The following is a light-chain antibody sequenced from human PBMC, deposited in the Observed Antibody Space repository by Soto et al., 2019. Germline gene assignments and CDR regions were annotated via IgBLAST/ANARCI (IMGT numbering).Light chain of an antibody. Sequence: DIQMTQSPTSLSASVGDRVTITCRASQGIRNFVAWYQQKPGKAPKLLIYAASTLHSGVPSRFSGSGSGTDFTLTINSLQPEDVATYSCQKYSIVPVFGPGTKVDIK. V-gene: IGKV1-27*01. CDR2: AAS. CDR1: QGIRNF. J-gene: IGKJ3*01. CDR3: QKYSIVPV.